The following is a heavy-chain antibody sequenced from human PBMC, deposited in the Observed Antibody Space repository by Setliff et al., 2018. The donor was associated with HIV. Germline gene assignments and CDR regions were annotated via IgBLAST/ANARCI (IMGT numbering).Heavy chain of an antibody. J-gene: IGHJ4*02. CDR1: ELTFSNYA. Sequence: GGSLRLSCAASELTFSNYAMNWVRHAPGKGLEWVAQISSSGFPIYYADSVRGRFTASRDNGKNSLFLQMNSLRAEDTAVYYCVRGTLDFWGQGNLVTVSS. CDR2: ISSSGFPI. CDR3: VRGTLDF. V-gene: IGHV3-48*01.